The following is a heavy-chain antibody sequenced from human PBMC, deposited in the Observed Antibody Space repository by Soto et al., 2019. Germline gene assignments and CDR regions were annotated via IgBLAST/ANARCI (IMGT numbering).Heavy chain of an antibody. Sequence: LRLSCAASGFTFSSYSMNWVRQAPGKGLEWVSSISSSSSYIYYADSVKGRFTISRDNAKNSLYLQMNSLRAEDTAVYYCARGDYTGGGYYYYYYGMDVWGQGTTVTVSS. D-gene: IGHD4-4*01. CDR1: GFTFSSYS. J-gene: IGHJ6*02. CDR3: ARGDYTGGGYYYYYYGMDV. V-gene: IGHV3-21*01. CDR2: ISSSSSYI.